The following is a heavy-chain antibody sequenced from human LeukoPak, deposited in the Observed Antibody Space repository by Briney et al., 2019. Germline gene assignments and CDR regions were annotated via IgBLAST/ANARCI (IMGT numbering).Heavy chain of an antibody. D-gene: IGHD1-26*01. CDR1: GFTFSTYE. J-gene: IGHJ5*02. CDR2: ISNSGSTM. CDR3: ARVGSGSYYSNWFDP. Sequence: GGSLRLSCAASGFTFSTYEMNWVRQAPGKGLEWVSYISNSGSTMYYADSVKGRFTISRDNAKNSLYLQMNSLRAEDTPVYYWARVGSGSYYSNWFDPWGQGTLVTVSS. V-gene: IGHV3-48*03.